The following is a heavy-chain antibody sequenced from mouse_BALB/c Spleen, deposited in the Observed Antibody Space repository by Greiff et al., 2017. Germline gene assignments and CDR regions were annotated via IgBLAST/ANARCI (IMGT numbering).Heavy chain of an antibody. CDR1: GYTFSSYW. D-gene: IGHD2-2*01. CDR2: ILPGSGST. CDR3: ARKDTDGYAWFAY. V-gene: IGHV1-9*01. Sequence: QVQLKESGAELMKPGASVKISCKATGYTFSSYWIEWVKQRPGHGLEWIGEILPGSGSTNYNEKFKGKATFTADTSSNTAYMQLSSLTSEDSAVYYCARKDTDGYAWFAYWGQGTLVTVSA. J-gene: IGHJ3*01.